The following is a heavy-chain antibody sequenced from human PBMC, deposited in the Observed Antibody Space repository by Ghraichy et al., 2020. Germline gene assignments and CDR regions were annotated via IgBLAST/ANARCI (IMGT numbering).Heavy chain of an antibody. D-gene: IGHD3-3*01. V-gene: IGHV3-21*01. CDR3: ARDLTLDDLWDGTSSDAFHI. Sequence: WGSLRLSCVASGFTFSSYTMNWVRQAPGKGLQWVSSIRNTKNHRSYADSVKGRFTVSRDNAKNSVYLQMNNLRAEDTGVYYCARDLTLDDLWDGTSSDAFHIWGQGTMVSVSS. J-gene: IGHJ3*02. CDR2: IRNTKNHR. CDR1: GFTFSSYT.